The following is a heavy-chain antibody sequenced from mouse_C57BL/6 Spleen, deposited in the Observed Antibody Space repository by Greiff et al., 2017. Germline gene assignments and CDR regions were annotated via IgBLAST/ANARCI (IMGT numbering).Heavy chain of an antibody. CDR2: IYPGSGST. Sequence: QVQLQQPGAELVKPGASVKMSCKASGYTFTSYWITWVKQRPGQGLAWIGDIYPGSGSTNYNEKFKSKATLTVDTSSSTAYMQLSSLTSEDSAVYYCARGDYGYDHAMDYWGQGTSVTVSS. CDR3: ARGDYGYDHAMDY. J-gene: IGHJ4*01. D-gene: IGHD2-2*01. V-gene: IGHV1-55*01. CDR1: GYTFTSYW.